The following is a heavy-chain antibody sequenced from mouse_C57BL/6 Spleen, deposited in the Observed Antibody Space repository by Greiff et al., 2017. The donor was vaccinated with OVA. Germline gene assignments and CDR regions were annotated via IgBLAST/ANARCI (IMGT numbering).Heavy chain of an antibody. J-gene: IGHJ3*01. CDR3: SSLYGNPFAY. D-gene: IGHD2-1*01. V-gene: IGHV1-64*01. CDR2: IHPTSGST. Sequence: VQLQQPGAELVKPGASVKLSCKASGYTFTSYWMHWVKQRPGQGLEWIGMIHPTSGSTNYNEKFKRKATLTVDKSSSTAYMQLSSLTSEDSAVYYLSSLYGNPFAYWGQGTLVTVSA. CDR1: GYTFTSYW.